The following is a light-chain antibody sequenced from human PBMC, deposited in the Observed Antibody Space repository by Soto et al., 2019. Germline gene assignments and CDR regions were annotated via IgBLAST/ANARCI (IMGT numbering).Light chain of an antibody. CDR3: QQYFRPWT. Sequence: DIVMTQSPDSLAVSLGERATINCKSSQSVLYSSNNKNYLAWYQQKPGQPPKLLIYWASTRESGVPDRFRGSGSGTDFPLTISSLQAEDVAVYYCQQYFRPWTFGQGTKVEIK. J-gene: IGKJ1*01. CDR1: QSVLYSSNNKNY. CDR2: WAS. V-gene: IGKV4-1*01.